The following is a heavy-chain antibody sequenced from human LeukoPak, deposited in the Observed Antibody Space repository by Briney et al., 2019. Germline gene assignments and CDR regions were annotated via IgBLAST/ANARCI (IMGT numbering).Heavy chain of an antibody. CDR1: GGSISSYY. D-gene: IGHD6-13*01. Sequence: SETLSFTCTVSGGSISSYYWSWIRQPAGKGLEWIGRIYTSGSTNYNPSLKSRVTMSVDTSKNQFSLKLSSVTAADTAVYYCAREGIAGEDYYYYYMDVWGKGTTVRLL. J-gene: IGHJ6*03. CDR2: IYTSGST. V-gene: IGHV4-4*07. CDR3: AREGIAGEDYYYYYMDV.